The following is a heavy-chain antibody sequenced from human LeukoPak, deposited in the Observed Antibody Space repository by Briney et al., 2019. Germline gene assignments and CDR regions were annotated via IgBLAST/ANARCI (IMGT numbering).Heavy chain of an antibody. CDR2: IIPIFGTA. CDR3: ARNPFWSGYLEGFDP. V-gene: IGHV1-69*05. CDR1: GYTFTGYY. J-gene: IGHJ5*02. D-gene: IGHD3-3*01. Sequence: SVKVSCKASGYTFTGYYMHWVRQAPGQGLEWMGGIIPIFGTANYAQKFQGRVTITTDESTSTAYMELSSLRSEDTAVYYCARNPFWSGYLEGFDPWGQGTLVTVSS.